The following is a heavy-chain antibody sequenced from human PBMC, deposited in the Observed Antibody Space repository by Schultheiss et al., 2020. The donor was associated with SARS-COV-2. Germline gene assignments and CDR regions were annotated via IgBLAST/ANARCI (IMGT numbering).Heavy chain of an antibody. D-gene: IGHD3-10*01. CDR1: RYTVTIYS. CDR2: ISAYNGNT. J-gene: IGHJ5*02. Sequence: ASVKVSCKASRYTVTIYSTQWVRQGPGQGLEWMGWISAYNGNTNYAQNLQGRVTMTTDTSTSTAYMELRSLTSDDTAVYYCARDSLHYFGEFSVPGWLDPWGQGTLVTVSS. CDR3: ARDSLHYFGEFSVPGWLDP. V-gene: IGHV1-18*04.